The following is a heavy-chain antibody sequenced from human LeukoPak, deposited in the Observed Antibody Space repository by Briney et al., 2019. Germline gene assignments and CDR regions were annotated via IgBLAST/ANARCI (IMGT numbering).Heavy chain of an antibody. Sequence: SETLSLTCTVSGGSISSYYWSWIRQPPGKGLEWIGYIYYSGSTNYNPSLKSRVTISVDTSKNQFSLKLSSVTAADTAVYYCARRGKHDAFDIWGQGTMVTVSS. CDR2: IYYSGST. CDR3: ARRGKHDAFDI. CDR1: GGSISSYY. D-gene: IGHD1-26*01. J-gene: IGHJ3*02. V-gene: IGHV4-59*08.